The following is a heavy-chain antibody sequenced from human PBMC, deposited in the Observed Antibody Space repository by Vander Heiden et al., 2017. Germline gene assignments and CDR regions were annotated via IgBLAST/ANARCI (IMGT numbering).Heavy chain of an antibody. D-gene: IGHD3-10*01. CDR1: GGAIRSGGYY. Sequence: QVQLQESGPGLVEPSQTPSLSCTFSGGAIRSGGYYWSWIRQHPGKGLEWIGYIYYSGSTYYNPSLKSRVTISVDTSKNQFSLKLSSVTAADTAVYYCARVPGVQFGPEDGMDVWGQGTTVTVSS. CDR2: IYYSGST. V-gene: IGHV4-31*03. CDR3: ARVPGVQFGPEDGMDV. J-gene: IGHJ6*02.